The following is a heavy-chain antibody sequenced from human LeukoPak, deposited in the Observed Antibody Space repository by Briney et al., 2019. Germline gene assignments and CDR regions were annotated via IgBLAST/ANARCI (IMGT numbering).Heavy chain of an antibody. CDR1: GFTFSSYA. CDR3: ARVKFDY. V-gene: IGHV3-30*04. CDR2: ISYDGSNK. J-gene: IGHJ4*02. Sequence: GGSLRLSCAASGFTFSSYAMHWVRQAPGKGLEWVAVISYDGSNKYYADSVKGRFTISRDNSKNTLYLQMNSLRAEDTAMYYCARVKFDYWGQGTLVTVSS.